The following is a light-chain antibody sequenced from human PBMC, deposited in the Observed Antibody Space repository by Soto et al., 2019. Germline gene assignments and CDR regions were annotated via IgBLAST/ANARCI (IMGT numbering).Light chain of an antibody. CDR1: QSVSGN. Sequence: EIVMTQSPATLSVSPGERATLSCRASQSVSGNLAWYQQKPGQAPRLLIYGASTRATGIPARFSGSGSGTEFTLTISSLQSEYFAVSYCQQYNNLPRTFGQGTNVEIK. CDR2: GAS. CDR3: QQYNNLPRT. J-gene: IGKJ1*01. V-gene: IGKV3-15*01.